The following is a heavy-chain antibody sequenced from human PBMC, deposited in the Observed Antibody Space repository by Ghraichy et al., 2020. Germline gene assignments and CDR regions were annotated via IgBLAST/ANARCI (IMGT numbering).Heavy chain of an antibody. CDR3: TREAAGAADY. D-gene: IGHD6-25*01. CDR1: GGSISTTSYH. Sequence: SQTLSLTCTVSGGSISTTSYHWGWVRQPPGKGLEWIGSIFYSGNTYYSPFLQSRVTISVDTSKNRFSLTLSSMTAADTAVYFCTREAAGAADYWGQGTLVTVSS. J-gene: IGHJ4*02. V-gene: IGHV4-39*02. CDR2: IFYSGNT.